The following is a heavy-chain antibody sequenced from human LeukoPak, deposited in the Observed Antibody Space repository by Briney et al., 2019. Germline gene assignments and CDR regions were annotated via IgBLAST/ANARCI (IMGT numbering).Heavy chain of an antibody. CDR3: AGDWNGDYVIDY. D-gene: IGHD4-17*01. CDR2: IYSGGTT. CDR1: GLTVSSNY. J-gene: IGHJ4*02. V-gene: IGHV3-66*01. Sequence: GGSLRLSCAASGLTVSSNYMSWVRQAPGRGLEWVTIIYSGGTTYYADSVRGRFTVSRDNSKNTLYLQMNSLRAEDTAVYYCAGDWNGDYVIDYWGQGTLVAVSS.